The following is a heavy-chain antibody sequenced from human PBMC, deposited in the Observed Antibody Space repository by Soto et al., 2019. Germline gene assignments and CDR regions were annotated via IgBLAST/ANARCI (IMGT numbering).Heavy chain of an antibody. CDR3: ARGQYAAAGGFDY. J-gene: IGHJ4*02. D-gene: IGHD6-13*01. CDR2: IYSGGST. CDR1: GFTVSSNY. Sequence: EVQLVETGGGLIQPGGSLRLSCAASGFTVSSNYMSWVRQAPGKGLEWVSVIYSGGSTYYADSVKGRFTISRDNSKNTLYLQMNSLRAEDTAVYYCARGQYAAAGGFDYWGQVTLVTVSS. V-gene: IGHV3-53*02.